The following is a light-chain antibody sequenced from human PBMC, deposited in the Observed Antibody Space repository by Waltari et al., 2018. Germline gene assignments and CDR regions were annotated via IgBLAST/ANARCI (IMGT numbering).Light chain of an antibody. CDR3: QQRSNWPPIT. CDR1: QSVSSY. CDR2: DAS. V-gene: IGKV3-11*01. Sequence: EIVLTQSPATLSLSPGERATLSCRASQSVSSYLAWYQQKPGQAPRLLIYDASNRATGIPARFSGSGSGTYFTLTISSLEPEDFAVYYCQQRSNWPPITFGGGTKVEIK. J-gene: IGKJ4*01.